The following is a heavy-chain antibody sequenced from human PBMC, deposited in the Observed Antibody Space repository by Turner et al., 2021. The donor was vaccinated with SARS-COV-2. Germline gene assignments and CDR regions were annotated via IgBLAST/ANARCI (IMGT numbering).Heavy chain of an antibody. V-gene: IGHV1-24*01. CDR2: FEPEDGES. Sequence: QVQLVQSGAEVKRPGAAVTVSCKVSGYTLTELSMHWVRQAPGKGLEGVGGFEPEDGESVYALKFQGRVTMTEDTSTDTAYNELSSQRTEETAVYSCATGSAVAGTPQFYYYYYGIDVWGQGTTVTVSS. J-gene: IGHJ6*02. CDR3: ATGSAVAGTPQFYYYYYGIDV. CDR1: GYTLTELS. D-gene: IGHD6-19*01.